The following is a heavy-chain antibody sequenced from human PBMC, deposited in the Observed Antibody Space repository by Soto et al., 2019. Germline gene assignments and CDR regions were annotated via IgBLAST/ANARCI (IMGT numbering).Heavy chain of an antibody. CDR1: GYTFTSYY. CDR3: ARSNWNDVSYFDY. V-gene: IGHV1-46*03. J-gene: IGHJ4*02. Sequence: QVQLVQSGAEVKKPGASVKVSCKASGYTFTSYYFHWVRQAPGQGLEWVGLINPSGGSTTYARKFQGRVTMTRDTSTSTVYMALSSLRSEDTAVYFCARSNWNDVSYFDYWGQGTLVTVSS. D-gene: IGHD1-1*01. CDR2: INPSGGST.